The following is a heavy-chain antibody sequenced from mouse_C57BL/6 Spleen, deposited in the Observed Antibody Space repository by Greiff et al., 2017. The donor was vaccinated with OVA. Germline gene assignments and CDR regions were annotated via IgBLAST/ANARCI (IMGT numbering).Heavy chain of an antibody. V-gene: IGHV1-26*01. CDR2: INPNNGGT. CDR3: ASIYYDYEGTSYYAMDY. D-gene: IGHD2-4*01. Sequence: EVQLQQSGPELVKPGASVKISCKASGYTFTDYYMNWVKQSHGKSLEWIGDINPNNGGTSYNQKFKGKATLTVDKSSSTAYMELRSLTSEDSAVYYCASIYYDYEGTSYYAMDYWGQEPQSPSPQ. J-gene: IGHJ4*01. CDR1: GYTFTDYY.